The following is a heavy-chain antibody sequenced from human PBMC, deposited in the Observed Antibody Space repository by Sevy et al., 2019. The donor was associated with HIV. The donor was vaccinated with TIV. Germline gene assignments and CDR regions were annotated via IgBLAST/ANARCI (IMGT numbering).Heavy chain of an antibody. Sequence: APVKVSCKASGGTFSSYAISWVRQAPRQGLEWMVGIIPIFGTANYAQKFQGRVTITADESTSTAYMELGSLRSDDTAVYYCARASGELIPMVRGVPRPLDYWGQGTLVTVSS. V-gene: IGHV1-69*13. J-gene: IGHJ4*02. D-gene: IGHD3-10*01. CDR3: ARASGELIPMVRGVPRPLDY. CDR1: GGTFSSYA. CDR2: IIPIFGTA.